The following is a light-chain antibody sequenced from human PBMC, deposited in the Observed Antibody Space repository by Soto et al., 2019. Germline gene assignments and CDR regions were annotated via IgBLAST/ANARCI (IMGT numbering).Light chain of an antibody. CDR2: DVS. CDR1: SSDVGGYNY. CDR3: SSYTSSSRYV. V-gene: IGLV2-14*01. Sequence: QSALTQPASVSGSPRQSITISCTGTSSDVGGYNYVSWYQQHPGKAPKLMIYDVSNRPSGVSNRFSGSKSGNTASLTISGLQAEDEADYYCSSYTSSSRYVFGTGTKLTVL. J-gene: IGLJ1*01.